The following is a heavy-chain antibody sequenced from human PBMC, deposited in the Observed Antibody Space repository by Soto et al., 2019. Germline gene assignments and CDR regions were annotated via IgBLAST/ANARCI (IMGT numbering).Heavy chain of an antibody. CDR1: GGSISSYY. Sequence: QVQLQESGPGLVKPSETLSLTCTVSGGSISSYYWSWIRQPPGKGLEWIGYIYYSGSTNYNPSLNSRLTISVETSKNQFSLKQSSVTAADTAVYYCAVGVAGGDYGFYYYYGMDVWGQGTTVTVSS. CDR2: IYYSGST. V-gene: IGHV4-59*01. J-gene: IGHJ6*02. CDR3: AVGVAGGDYGFYYYYGMDV. D-gene: IGHD4-17*01.